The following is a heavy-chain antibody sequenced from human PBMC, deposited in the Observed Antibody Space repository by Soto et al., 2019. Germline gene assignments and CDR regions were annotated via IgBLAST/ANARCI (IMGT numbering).Heavy chain of an antibody. CDR3: ARRNLYLSGDACYGTNELDF. J-gene: IGHJ4*02. CDR1: GYNFTNYW. D-gene: IGHD2-15*01. CDR2: VFPGDSDT. V-gene: IGHV5-51*07. Sequence: PWEPLYISCKFTGYNFTNYWDAWVHQIPGEVLEWMGIVFPGDSDTRYNPSFQGQVTFSADQSTGTAFVHWTSLKAPDTATYYCARRNLYLSGDACYGTNELDFGGQGTKVTVSS.